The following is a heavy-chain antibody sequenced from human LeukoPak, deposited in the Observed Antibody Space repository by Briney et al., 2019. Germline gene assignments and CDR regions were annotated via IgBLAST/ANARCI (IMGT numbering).Heavy chain of an antibody. CDR2: MYHTGIT. J-gene: IGHJ3*02. CDR3: ARGRISASNTGAFDI. V-gene: IGHV4-59*01. D-gene: IGHD3-3*02. CDR1: GGSISNYY. Sequence: SETLSLTCNVSGGSISNYYWNWIRQPPGKGLEWIGFMYHTGITSYNPSLKSRVTISLDRSKSQFPLKPTSVTAADTAVYYCARGRISASNTGAFDIWGQGTMGTVSS.